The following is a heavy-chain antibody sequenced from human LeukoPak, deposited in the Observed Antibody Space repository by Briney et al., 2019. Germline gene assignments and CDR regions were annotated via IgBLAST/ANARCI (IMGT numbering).Heavy chain of an antibody. CDR3: ARDGVFGTDFDAFDL. D-gene: IGHD3-3*01. V-gene: IGHV1-2*02. CDR2: FATNDGRT. J-gene: IGHJ3*01. Sequence: GASVKVACKTSGYTFTAAFLHWVRQAPGHGLEWIGWFATNDGRTKYAERFQGRVSMTRDTYTTTAYIELSSLTSDDTAVYYCARDGVFGTDFDAFDLWGQGTPVTVS. CDR1: GYTFTAAF.